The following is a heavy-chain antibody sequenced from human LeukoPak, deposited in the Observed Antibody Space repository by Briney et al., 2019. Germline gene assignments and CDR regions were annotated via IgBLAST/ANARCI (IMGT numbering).Heavy chain of an antibody. CDR3: ARGGCGNYALDD. CDR1: GLTVSSNY. V-gene: IGHV3-53*01. CDR2: IYAGGHT. Sequence: GGSLRLSCAASGLTVSSNYMNWVRQAPGKGLEWVSVIYAGGHTYYADSVKGRFTISRDNSKNTLFLQMNSLTAEDTAMYYCARGGCGNYALDDWGQGTLVTVSS. D-gene: IGHD1-26*01. J-gene: IGHJ4*02.